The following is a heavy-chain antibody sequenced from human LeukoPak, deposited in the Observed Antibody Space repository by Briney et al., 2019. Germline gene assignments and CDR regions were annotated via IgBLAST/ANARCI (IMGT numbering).Heavy chain of an antibody. V-gene: IGHV1-2*02. CDR1: EYSFIRYY. D-gene: IGHD7-27*01. CDR2: INPNSGGA. CDR3: AKSTNWGSISDGFDI. Sequence: ASVTVSFTASEYSFIRYYIHWVRQAPGQGLEWMGWINPNSGGANYAQKFQGRVAMTRDTSISTVYMELTRLRSDDTAMYYCAKSTNWGSISDGFDIWGQGTMVTVAS. J-gene: IGHJ3*02.